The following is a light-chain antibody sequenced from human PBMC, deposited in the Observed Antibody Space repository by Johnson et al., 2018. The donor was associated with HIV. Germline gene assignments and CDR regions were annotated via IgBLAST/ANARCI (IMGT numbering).Light chain of an antibody. CDR2: ENN. CDR3: GTWDSSLSAVP. Sequence: QSVLTHPPSVSAAPGQKVTISCSGSSSNIGNNFVSWYQQLPGAAPKLLIYENNKRPSGIPDLFSGSKSGTSATLGITGLPTGDEADYYCGTWDSSLSAVPVGTGTKVTVL. J-gene: IGLJ1*01. CDR1: SSNIGNNF. V-gene: IGLV1-51*02.